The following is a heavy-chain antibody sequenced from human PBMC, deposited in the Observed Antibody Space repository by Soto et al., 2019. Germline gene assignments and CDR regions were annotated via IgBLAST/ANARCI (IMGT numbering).Heavy chain of an antibody. V-gene: IGHV3-23*01. CDR2: ISGSGGST. CDR3: AKSRIVGATRGPFDY. J-gene: IGHJ4*02. Sequence: GGSLRLSCAASGFTFSSYAMSWVRQAPGKWLEWVSSISGSGGSTYYADSVKGRFTISRDNSKNTLYLQMNSLRAEDTAVYYCAKSRIVGATRGPFDYWGQGTLVTVSS. D-gene: IGHD1-26*01. CDR1: GFTFSSYA.